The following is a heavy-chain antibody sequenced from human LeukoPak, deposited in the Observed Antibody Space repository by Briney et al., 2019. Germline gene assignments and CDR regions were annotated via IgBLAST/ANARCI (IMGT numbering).Heavy chain of an antibody. J-gene: IGHJ4*02. D-gene: IGHD3-10*01. CDR3: AKDLSTMVDYFDY. Sequence: PGRSLRLPCAASGFTFSSYSMNWVRQAPGKGLEWVSSISSSSSYIYYADSVKGRFTISRDNAKNSLYLQMNSLRAEDTAVYYCAKDLSTMVDYFDYWGQGTLVTVSS. CDR2: ISSSSSYI. CDR1: GFTFSSYS. V-gene: IGHV3-21*01.